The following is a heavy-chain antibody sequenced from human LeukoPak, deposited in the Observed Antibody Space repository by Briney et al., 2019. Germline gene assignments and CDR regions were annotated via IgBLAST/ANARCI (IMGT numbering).Heavy chain of an antibody. D-gene: IGHD6-6*01. J-gene: IGHJ3*02. CDR1: GFTFSRYW. CDR3: ASLFLCYGCSSSSDSFNI. V-gene: IGHV3-74*01. Sequence: GGSLSLSCEASGFTFSRYWMHWVRQAPGKGLVWVSRINSDGSRTTYADSVKGRFTISRDNAKNTLYLQMNSLRAEDTAVYYCASLFLCYGCSSSSDSFNIWGQGTMVTVSS. CDR2: INSDGSRT.